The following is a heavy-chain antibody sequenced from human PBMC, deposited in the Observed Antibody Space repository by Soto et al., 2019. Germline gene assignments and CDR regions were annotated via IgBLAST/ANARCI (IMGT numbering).Heavy chain of an antibody. J-gene: IGHJ4*02. CDR2: ISNYNGNT. CDR1: GYTFTSYA. Sequence: QVQLVQSGAEVKRPGASVKVSCKASGYTFTSYAFSWVRQAPGQGLEWMGGISNYNGNTNYAQKLQGRVTMTTDTSTSTAYMELRSLRSDDTAVYFCARAEGTTSDFDYWGQGTLVTVSS. D-gene: IGHD4-17*01. V-gene: IGHV1-18*04. CDR3: ARAEGTTSDFDY.